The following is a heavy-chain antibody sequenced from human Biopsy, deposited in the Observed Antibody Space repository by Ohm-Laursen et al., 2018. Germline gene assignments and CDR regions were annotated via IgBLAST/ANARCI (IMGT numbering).Heavy chain of an antibody. CDR3: AVVGEGY. D-gene: IGHD1-26*01. CDR2: VSVSGGNT. V-gene: IGHV3-23*01. Sequence: GSLRLSCAASGFTFSSYGMTWVRQAPGKGLEWVSSVSVSGGNTYYAASVKGRVTISRDDSKNTVYLQMNSLRAEDTAVYYCAVVGEGYWGQGTLVTVSS. CDR1: GFTFSSYG. J-gene: IGHJ4*02.